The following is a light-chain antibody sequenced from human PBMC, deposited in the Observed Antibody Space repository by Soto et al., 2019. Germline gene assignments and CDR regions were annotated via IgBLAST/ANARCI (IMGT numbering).Light chain of an antibody. V-gene: IGKV1-5*03. CDR2: KAS. J-gene: IGKJ1*01. Sequence: DIPMTQSPPTLSASVGDRVTITCRASQSISVWLAWYQQKAGKAPNLLIYKASRLESGVPSRFSGSGSETEFTLTISGLQPGDSATYYCQQYNSYSPTFGQGTKVEVK. CDR1: QSISVW. CDR3: QQYNSYSPT.